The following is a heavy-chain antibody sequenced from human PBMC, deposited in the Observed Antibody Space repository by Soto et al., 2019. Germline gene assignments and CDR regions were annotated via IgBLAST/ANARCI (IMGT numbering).Heavy chain of an antibody. D-gene: IGHD1-26*01. CDR2: IYHSGTT. CDR1: GDSITGSY. V-gene: IGHV4-59*01. CDR3: ARDMPYAAGSLAGCDY. Sequence: SETLSLTCTVSGDSITGSYWSWIRQPPGKTLEWIGYIYHSGTTTYNPSLKSRVSISVDTSKNQFSLRLTSVIAADTAVYYRARDMPYAAGSLAGCDYWGQGILVTVSS. J-gene: IGHJ4*02.